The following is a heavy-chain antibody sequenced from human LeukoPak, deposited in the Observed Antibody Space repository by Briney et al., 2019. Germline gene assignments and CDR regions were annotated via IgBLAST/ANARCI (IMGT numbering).Heavy chain of an antibody. J-gene: IGHJ4*02. Sequence: PGGSLRLSCAASGFTFSSYSMNWVRQAPGKGLEWVSGISGSGSSTYYADSVKGRFTISRDNSKNTLYLQMNSLRAEDTAVYFCSRDSEMPTITGSLLDVRAQGILVHDSS. CDR1: GFTFSSYS. D-gene: IGHD5-24*01. CDR2: ISGSGSST. CDR3: SRDSEMPTITGSLLDV. V-gene: IGHV3-23*01.